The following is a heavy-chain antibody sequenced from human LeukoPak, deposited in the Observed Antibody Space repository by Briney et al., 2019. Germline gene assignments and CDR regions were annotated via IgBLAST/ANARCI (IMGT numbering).Heavy chain of an antibody. D-gene: IGHD3-22*01. V-gene: IGHV4-34*01. Sequence: SETLSLTCAVYGGCFSGYYWSWIRQPPGKGLEWIGEINHSGSTNYNPSLKSRVTISVDTSKNQFSLKLSSVTAADTAVYYCARDYDSSGCYYGSAFDIWGQGTMVTVSS. J-gene: IGHJ3*02. CDR2: INHSGST. CDR3: ARDYDSSGCYYGSAFDI. CDR1: GGCFSGYY.